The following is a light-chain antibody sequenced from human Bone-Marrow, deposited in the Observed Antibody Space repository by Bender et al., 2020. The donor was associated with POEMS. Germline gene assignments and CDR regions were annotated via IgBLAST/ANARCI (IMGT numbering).Light chain of an antibody. CDR3: QAGDSNSAV. Sequence: QSALSQPPSASGSPGQSVTFSCTGTRSDVGGYDYVSWYQQSPGRPPKLIIYGVNRRPAGVPDRFSGSKSGNAASLTVSGVQAEDEGDYCCQAGDSNSAVFGTGTKVTVL. V-gene: IGLV2-8*01. CDR1: RSDVGGYDY. CDR2: GVN. J-gene: IGLJ1*01.